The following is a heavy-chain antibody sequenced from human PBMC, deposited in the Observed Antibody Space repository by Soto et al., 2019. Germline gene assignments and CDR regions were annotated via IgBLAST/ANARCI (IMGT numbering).Heavy chain of an antibody. V-gene: IGHV3-30-3*01. D-gene: IGHD5-18*01. CDR2: ISYDGSNK. Sequence: GGSLRLSCAASGFTFSSYAMHWVRQAPGKGLEWVAVISYDGSNKYCADSVKGRFTISRDNSKNTLYLQMNSLRAEDTAVYYCARDQRTGYSYGPEDYYYGMDVWGQGTTVTVSS. CDR3: ARDQRTGYSYGPEDYYYGMDV. CDR1: GFTFSSYA. J-gene: IGHJ6*02.